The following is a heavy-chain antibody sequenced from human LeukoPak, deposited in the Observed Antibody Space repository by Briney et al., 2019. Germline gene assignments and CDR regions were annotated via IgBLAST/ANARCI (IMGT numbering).Heavy chain of an antibody. CDR1: GFTFSSYS. J-gene: IGHJ4*02. V-gene: IGHV3-48*02. CDR2: ISSTGSI. D-gene: IGHD3-10*01. Sequence: PGGSLSLSCAASGFTFSSYSMTWVRQAPGKGLEWISYISSTGSIYYADSVKGRFTISRDNAKNSLYLQMNSLRDEDTAVYYCARDRYGSGSYYLDYWGQGTLVTVSS. CDR3: ARDRYGSGSYYLDY.